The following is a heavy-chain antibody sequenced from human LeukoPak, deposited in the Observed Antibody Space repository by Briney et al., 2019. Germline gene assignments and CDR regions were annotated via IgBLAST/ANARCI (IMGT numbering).Heavy chain of an antibody. CDR1: GGSISSSSYY. Sequence: SETLSLTCTVCGGSISSSSYYWGWIRQPPGKGLEWIGSIYYSGSTYYNPSLKSRVTISVDTSKNQFSLKLSSVTAADTAVYYCARHEGFTMIVVAIFDYWGQRTLVTVSS. D-gene: IGHD3-22*01. V-gene: IGHV4-39*01. CDR3: ARHEGFTMIVVAIFDY. J-gene: IGHJ4*02. CDR2: IYYSGST.